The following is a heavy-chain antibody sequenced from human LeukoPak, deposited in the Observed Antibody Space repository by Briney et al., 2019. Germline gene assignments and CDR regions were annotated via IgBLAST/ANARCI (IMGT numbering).Heavy chain of an antibody. CDR2: ISSYSTYI. Sequence: PGGSLRLSCAASGFSFSDYSMNWVRQARGKGLEWVSFISSYSTYIYYADSLKGRFTISRDNAKNSLYLQMNSLRAEDTAVYYCARDSFAGYDSSGYSSYDYWGQGTLVTVSS. CDR3: ARDSFAGYDSSGYSSYDY. D-gene: IGHD3-22*01. V-gene: IGHV3-21*01. CDR1: GFSFSDYS. J-gene: IGHJ4*02.